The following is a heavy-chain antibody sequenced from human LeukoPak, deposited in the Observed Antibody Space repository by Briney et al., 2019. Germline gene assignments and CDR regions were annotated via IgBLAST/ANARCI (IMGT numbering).Heavy chain of an antibody. CDR1: GGSISSNNYY. D-gene: IGHD2-21*02. CDR2: IFYSGST. V-gene: IGHV4-39*01. J-gene: IGHJ4*02. Sequence: KPSETLSLTCSVSGGSISSNNYYWGWIRQPPGKGLEWIGSIFYSGSTYYNPSLKSRVTISVDTSKNQFSLELSSVTAADTAVYYCARLGYCGGDCYFWGQGTLVTVSS. CDR3: ARLGYCGGDCYF.